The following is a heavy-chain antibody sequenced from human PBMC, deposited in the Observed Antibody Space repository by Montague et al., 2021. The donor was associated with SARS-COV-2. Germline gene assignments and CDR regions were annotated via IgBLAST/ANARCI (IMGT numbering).Heavy chain of an antibody. J-gene: IGHJ5*01. Sequence: SETLSLTCEVSGGSIRSYYWSWIRQSPGKGLEWTGYVHYTGSTNYNPSLKTRVTLSLDTPKNHFSLKLNSVTAADTAVYYCARAQNSWFIATSVYCLDFWGQGARVTVSS. CDR3: ARAQNSWFIATSVYCLDF. CDR1: GGSIRSYY. D-gene: IGHD2-15*01. V-gene: IGHV4-59*01. CDR2: VHYTGST.